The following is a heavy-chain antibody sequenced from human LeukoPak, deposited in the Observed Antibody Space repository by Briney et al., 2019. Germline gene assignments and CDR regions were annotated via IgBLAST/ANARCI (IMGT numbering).Heavy chain of an antibody. CDR1: GFTFSSYG. CDR3: ARAHYDILTGYNDAFDI. Sequence: PGGSLRLSCAASGFTFSSYGMHWVRQAPGKGLEWVAFIRYDGSNKYYADSVKGRFTISRDNSKNTLYLQMNSLRAEDTAVYYCARAHYDILTGYNDAFDIWGQGTMVTVSS. V-gene: IGHV3-30*02. J-gene: IGHJ3*02. CDR2: IRYDGSNK. D-gene: IGHD3-9*01.